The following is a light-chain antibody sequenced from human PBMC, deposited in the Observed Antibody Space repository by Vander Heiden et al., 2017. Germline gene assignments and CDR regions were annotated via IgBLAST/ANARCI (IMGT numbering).Light chain of an antibody. CDR3: SSYSSGSAVV. J-gene: IGLJ3*02. CDR2: DVR. V-gene: IGLV2-14*03. Sequence: QSALTQPASVSASPGQSITISCTGTKSDVGGYNYVAWYQQHPGKAPKLMIYDVRNRPSGVSNRFSGSKSGNTASLTISGLQAEDEADYYCSSYSSGSAVVFGGGTKLTVL. CDR1: KSDVGGYNY.